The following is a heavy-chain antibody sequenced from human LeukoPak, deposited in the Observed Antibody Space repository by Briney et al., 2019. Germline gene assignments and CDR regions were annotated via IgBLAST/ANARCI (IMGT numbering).Heavy chain of an antibody. Sequence: GGPVRLSCAASGFTFSTYAMHWVRQAPGKGLEYVSAISSHGGSTYYANSVKGRFTISRDNSKSTLYLQMGSLRTEDMAVYYCARRAFGMGPTIDYWGQGTLVTVSS. CDR1: GFTFSTYA. J-gene: IGHJ4*02. CDR3: ARRAFGMGPTIDY. CDR2: ISSHGGST. D-gene: IGHD1-26*01. V-gene: IGHV3-64*01.